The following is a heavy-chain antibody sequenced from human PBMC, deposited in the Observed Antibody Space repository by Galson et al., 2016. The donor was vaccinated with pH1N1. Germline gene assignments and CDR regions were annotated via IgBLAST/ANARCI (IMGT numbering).Heavy chain of an antibody. CDR2: ISGTGGST. V-gene: IGHV3-23*01. CDR3: AKDRGRQYFDWLSLDS. J-gene: IGHJ4*02. CDR1: GFTFSTYA. D-gene: IGHD3-9*01. Sequence: SLRLSCAASGFTFSTYAMGWVRQAPGKGLEWVSAISGTGGSTYYADSVKGRFTISRDNSKNTLYLQMNSLRAEDTAVYYCAKDRGRQYFDWLSLDSWGQGTLVTVSS.